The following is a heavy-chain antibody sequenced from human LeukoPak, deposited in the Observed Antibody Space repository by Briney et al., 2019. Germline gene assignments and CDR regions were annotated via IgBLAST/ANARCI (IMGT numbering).Heavy chain of an antibody. D-gene: IGHD5-12*01. CDR1: GFTFSSYW. J-gene: IGHJ4*02. V-gene: IGHV3-7*01. Sequence: PAGGSLRLSCAASGFTFSSYWMSWVRQAPGKGLEWVANIKQDGSEKYYVDSVKGRFTISRDNAKNSLYLQMNSLRAEDTAVYYCARFKWLRLGGNFDYWGQGTLVTVSS. CDR3: ARFKWLRLGGNFDY. CDR2: IKQDGSEK.